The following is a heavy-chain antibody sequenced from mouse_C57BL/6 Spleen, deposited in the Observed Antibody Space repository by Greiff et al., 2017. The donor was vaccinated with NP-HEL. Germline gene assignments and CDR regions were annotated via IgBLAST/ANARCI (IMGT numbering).Heavy chain of an antibody. V-gene: IGHV1-55*01. CDR1: GYTFTSYW. Sequence: VQLQQPGAELVKPGASVKMSCKASGYTFTSYWVTWVKQRPGQGLEWIGDIYPGSGSTNYNEKFKSKATLTVDTSPSTAYMQLSSLTSEDSAVYYCARGSYYYGSPDYWGQGTTLTVSS. CDR3: ARGSYYYGSPDY. D-gene: IGHD1-1*01. CDR2: IYPGSGST. J-gene: IGHJ2*01.